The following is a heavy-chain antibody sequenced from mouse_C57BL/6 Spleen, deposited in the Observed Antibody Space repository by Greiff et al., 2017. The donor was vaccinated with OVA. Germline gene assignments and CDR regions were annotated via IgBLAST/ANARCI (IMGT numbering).Heavy chain of an antibody. V-gene: IGHV5-6*01. Sequence: EVMLVESGGDLVKPGGSLKLSCAASGFTFSSYGMSWVRQTPDKRLEWVATISSGGSYTYYPDSVKGRFTISRDNAKNTLYLQMSSLKSEDTAMYYGARHSTTVVATHWYFDVWGTGTTVTVSS. CDR3: ARHSTTVVATHWYFDV. J-gene: IGHJ1*03. D-gene: IGHD1-1*01. CDR1: GFTFSSYG. CDR2: ISSGGSYT.